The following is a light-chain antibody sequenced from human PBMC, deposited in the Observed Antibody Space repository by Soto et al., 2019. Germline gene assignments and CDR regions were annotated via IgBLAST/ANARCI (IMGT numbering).Light chain of an antibody. J-gene: IGKJ1*01. CDR2: GAS. Sequence: EIVLTQSPDTLSLSPGERATLSCRASHTVTSNYLAWYQQKPGQAPRLLIYGASSRATDIPDRFSGSGSGTDFTLTISRLETEAFAVYYCQQYGGSPRTFGQGTKVEIK. CDR3: QQYGGSPRT. CDR1: HTVTSNY. V-gene: IGKV3-20*01.